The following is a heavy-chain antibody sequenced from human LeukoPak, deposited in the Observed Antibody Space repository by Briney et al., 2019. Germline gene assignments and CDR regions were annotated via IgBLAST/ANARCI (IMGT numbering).Heavy chain of an antibody. D-gene: IGHD6-19*01. V-gene: IGHV4-39*01. Sequence: SETLSLTCTVSGGSISSSSYYWGWIRQPPGTGLEWIVSIYYSGSTYYNPSLKGRVTISVDTSKNQFSLKLSSVTAADTAVYYCARLGSSGWYTNYWFDPWGQGTLVTVSS. CDR2: IYYSGST. CDR3: ARLGSSGWYTNYWFDP. CDR1: GGSISSSSYY. J-gene: IGHJ5*02.